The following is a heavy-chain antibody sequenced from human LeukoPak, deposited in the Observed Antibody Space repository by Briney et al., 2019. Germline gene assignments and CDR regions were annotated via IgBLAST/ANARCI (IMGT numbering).Heavy chain of an antibody. CDR1: GFTFSSYA. V-gene: IGHV3-23*01. CDR3: ARDRISMVRGVKGLDAFDI. D-gene: IGHD3-10*01. J-gene: IGHJ3*02. Sequence: GGSLRLSCAASGFTFSSYAMSWVRQAPGKGLEWVSAISGSGGSTYYADSVKGRFTISRDNSKNTLYLQMNSPRVEDTAVYYCARDRISMVRGVKGLDAFDIRGQGTLVTVSS. CDR2: ISGSGGST.